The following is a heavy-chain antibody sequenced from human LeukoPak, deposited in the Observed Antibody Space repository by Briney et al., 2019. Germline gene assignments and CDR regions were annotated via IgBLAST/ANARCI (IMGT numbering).Heavy chain of an antibody. D-gene: IGHD3-16*02. J-gene: IGHJ4*02. CDR2: INSDGSST. Sequence: GGSLRLSCAASGFTFSSYWMHWVRQAPGKGLVWVSRINSDGSSTSYADSVKGRFTISRDNAKNTLYLQMNSLRAEDTAVYYCARFGYYDYVWGGYRPIDYWGQGTLVTVSS. CDR3: ARFGYYDYVWGGYRPIDY. V-gene: IGHV3-74*01. CDR1: GFTFSSYW.